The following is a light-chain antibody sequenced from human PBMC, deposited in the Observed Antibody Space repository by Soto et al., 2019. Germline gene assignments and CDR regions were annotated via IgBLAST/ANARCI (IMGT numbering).Light chain of an antibody. CDR2: EVN. CDR3: SSYTSSNTLV. CDR1: SSDVGGYNF. V-gene: IGLV2-14*01. Sequence: QSALTQPASVSGSPGQSITNSCTGTSSDVGGYNFVSWYQQHPGKAPKLMIYEVNKRPSGVSNRFSGSKSANTASLTISGLQAEDEADYYCSSYTSSNTLVFGGGTKVTVL. J-gene: IGLJ3*02.